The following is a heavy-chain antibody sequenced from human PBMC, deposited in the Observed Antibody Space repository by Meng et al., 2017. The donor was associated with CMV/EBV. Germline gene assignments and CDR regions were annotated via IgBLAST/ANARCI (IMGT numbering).Heavy chain of an antibody. CDR2: IKQDGSEK. Sequence: GESLKISCAASGFTFSSYWMSWVRQAPGKGLEWVANIKQDGSEKYYVDSVKGRFTISRDNAKNSLYLQMNSLRGEDTAVYHCARVRGCSSTRCYVELDYWGQGTLVTVS. D-gene: IGHD2-2*01. V-gene: IGHV3-7*01. J-gene: IGHJ4*02. CDR3: ARVRGCSSTRCYVELDY. CDR1: GFTFSSYW.